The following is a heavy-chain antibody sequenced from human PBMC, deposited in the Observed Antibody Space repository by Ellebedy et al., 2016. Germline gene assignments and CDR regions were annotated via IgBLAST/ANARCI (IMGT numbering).Heavy chain of an antibody. CDR1: GFTFRDYY. CDR2: ISSSSSYT. CDR3: ARDGYGDYYFDY. Sequence: GESLKISXAASGFTFRDYYMSWIRQAPGKGLEWVSYISSSSSYTNYADSVKGRFTISRDNAKNSLYLQMNSLRAEDTAVYYCARDGYGDYYFDYWGQGTLVTVSS. J-gene: IGHJ4*02. D-gene: IGHD4-17*01. V-gene: IGHV3-11*05.